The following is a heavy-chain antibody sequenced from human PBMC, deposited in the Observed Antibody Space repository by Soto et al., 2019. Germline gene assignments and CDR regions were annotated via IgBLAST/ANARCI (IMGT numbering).Heavy chain of an antibody. Sequence: SETLSLTCTVSGGSISSSSSYWGWIRQPPGKGLEWIGYIFNSGTTNYNPSLKSRVTISVDTSKNQFSLKLNSVTAADTAVYYCASSPNYAFWSGEPYYNGMDVWGQGTTVTVSS. V-gene: IGHV4-61*05. CDR1: GGSISSSSSY. D-gene: IGHD3-3*01. J-gene: IGHJ6*02. CDR2: IFNSGTT. CDR3: ASSPNYAFWSGEPYYNGMDV.